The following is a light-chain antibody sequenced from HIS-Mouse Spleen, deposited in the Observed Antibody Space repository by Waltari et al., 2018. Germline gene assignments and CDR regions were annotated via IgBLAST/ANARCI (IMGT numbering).Light chain of an antibody. Sequence: QSALTQPASVSGSPGQSITISCTGTSSDVGSYNLVSWYQQHPGQAPKLMLYEGSKRPSGVANRFSGSNSGNTASLTISGLQAEDDADYYCCSYAGSSTWVFGGGTKLTVL. CDR3: CSYAGSSTWV. J-gene: IGLJ3*02. CDR1: SSDVGSYNL. CDR2: EGS. V-gene: IGLV2-23*01.